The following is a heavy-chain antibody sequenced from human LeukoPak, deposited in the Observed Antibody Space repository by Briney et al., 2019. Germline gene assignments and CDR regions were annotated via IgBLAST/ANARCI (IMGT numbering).Heavy chain of an antibody. D-gene: IGHD3-3*01. CDR3: AREREYDFWSGLFDY. CDR1: GGSISSYY. V-gene: IGHV4-4*07. CDR2: IYTSGST. J-gene: IGHJ4*02. Sequence: PSETLSLACTVSGGSISSYYWSWIRQPAGKGLEWIGRIYTSGSTNYNPSLQSRVTMSVDTSKNQFSLKLSSVTAADTAVYYCAREREYDFWSGLFDYWGQGTLVTVSS.